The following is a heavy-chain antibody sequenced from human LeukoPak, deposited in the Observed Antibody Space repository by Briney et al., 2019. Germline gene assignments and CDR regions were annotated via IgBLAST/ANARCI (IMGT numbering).Heavy chain of an antibody. V-gene: IGHV3-21*01. Sequence: GGSLRLSCAASGFTFSSYSMNWVRQAPGKGLEWVSSISSSSSYIYYADSVKGRFTISRDNAKNSLYLRMNSLRAEDTAVYYCARVSMVTIRGHDYWGQGTLVTVSS. CDR3: ARVSMVTIRGHDY. CDR1: GFTFSSYS. D-gene: IGHD5-18*01. J-gene: IGHJ4*02. CDR2: ISSSSSYI.